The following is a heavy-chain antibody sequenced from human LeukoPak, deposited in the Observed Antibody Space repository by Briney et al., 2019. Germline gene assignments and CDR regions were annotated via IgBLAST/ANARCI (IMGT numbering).Heavy chain of an antibody. Sequence: GGSLRLSCAASGFTFDDYGMSWVRQAPGKGLEWVSGINWNGGSTGYADSMKGRFTISRDNAKNSLYLQMNSLRAEDTAVYFCAREPRDCTGGTCQSAGGYYFYYWSQGTLVTVSS. CDR3: AREPRDCTGGTCQSAGGYYFYY. V-gene: IGHV3-20*04. D-gene: IGHD2-15*01. CDR2: INWNGGST. CDR1: GFTFDDYG. J-gene: IGHJ4*02.